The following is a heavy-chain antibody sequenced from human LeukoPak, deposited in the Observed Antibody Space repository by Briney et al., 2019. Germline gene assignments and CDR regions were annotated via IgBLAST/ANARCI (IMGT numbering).Heavy chain of an antibody. CDR1: GYTLTELS. Sequence: ASVKVSCKVSGYTLTELSMHWVRQAPGKGLERMGGFDPEDGETIYAQKFQGRVTMTENTSTDTAYMELSSLRSEDTAVYYCATLGIVGATFYYDMDVWGQGTTVTVSS. V-gene: IGHV1-24*01. J-gene: IGHJ6*02. D-gene: IGHD1-26*01. CDR2: FDPEDGET. CDR3: ATLGIVGATFYYDMDV.